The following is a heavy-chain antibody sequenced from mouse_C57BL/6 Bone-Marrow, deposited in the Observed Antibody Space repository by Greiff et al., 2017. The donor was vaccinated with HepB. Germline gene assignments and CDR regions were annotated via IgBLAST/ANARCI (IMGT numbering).Heavy chain of an antibody. V-gene: IGHV7-1*01. J-gene: IGHJ1*03. Sequence: EVKLMESGGGLVQSGRSLRLSCATSGFTFSDFYMEWVRQAPGKGLEWIAASRNKANDYTTEYSASVKGRFIVSRDTSQSILYLQMNALRAEDTAIYYCARDDYADVWGTGTTVTVSS. CDR1: GFTFSDFY. CDR2: SRNKANDYTT. CDR3: ARDDYADV. D-gene: IGHD2-4*01.